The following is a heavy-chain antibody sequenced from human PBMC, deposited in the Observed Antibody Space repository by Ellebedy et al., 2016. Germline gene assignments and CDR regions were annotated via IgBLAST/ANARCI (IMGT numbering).Heavy chain of an antibody. CDR3: AKWNGGWYAFDV. Sequence: SETLSLTCTVSGGSITSHYWNWIRRPPGKGLEWIGYAFHTGTTHYNPSLKSRVTMSLDTSKSQFSLSLTSVTAADTAVYYCAKWNGGWYAFDVWGQGTMVTVSS. CDR2: AFHTGTT. J-gene: IGHJ3*01. V-gene: IGHV4-59*11. CDR1: GGSITSHY. D-gene: IGHD1-1*01.